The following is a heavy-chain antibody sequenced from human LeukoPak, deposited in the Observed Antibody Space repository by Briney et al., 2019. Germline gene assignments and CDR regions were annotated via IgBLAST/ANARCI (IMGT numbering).Heavy chain of an antibody. CDR3: ARSGSGYDYEGYFDY. CDR2: IYYSGGT. D-gene: IGHD5-12*01. J-gene: IGHJ4*02. V-gene: IGHV4-39*01. CDR1: GGSISSSSYY. Sequence: KPSETLSLTCTVSGGSISSSSYYWGWIRQPPGKGLEWIGSIYYSGGTYYNPSLKSRVTISVDTSKNQFSLKLSSATAADTAVYYCARSGSGYDYEGYFDYWGQGTLVTVSS.